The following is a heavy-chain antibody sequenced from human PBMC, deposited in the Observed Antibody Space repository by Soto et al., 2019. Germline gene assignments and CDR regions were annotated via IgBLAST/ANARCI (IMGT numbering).Heavy chain of an antibody. J-gene: IGHJ6*02. D-gene: IGHD3-10*01. CDR2: IYYSGST. Sequence: SETLSLTCTVPGGSISSYYWSWIRQPPGKGLEWIGYIYYSGSTNYNPSLKSRVTISVDTSKNQFSLKLSSVTAADTAVYYCARDRYSPNHYGSWAPYYYYGMDVWGQGTTVTVSS. CDR3: ARDRYSPNHYGSWAPYYYYGMDV. CDR1: GGSISSYY. V-gene: IGHV4-59*01.